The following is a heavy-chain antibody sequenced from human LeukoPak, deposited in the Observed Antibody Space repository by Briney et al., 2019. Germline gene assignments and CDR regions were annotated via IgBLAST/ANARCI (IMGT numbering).Heavy chain of an antibody. CDR1: GYSFTSYW. CDR2: IYPDDSDT. CDR3: ARPLGSSQWLVHPPDY. D-gene: IGHD6-19*01. V-gene: IGHV5-51*01. J-gene: IGHJ4*02. Sequence: GESLKISCKGSGYSFTSYWIGWVRQMPGKGLEWMGIIYPDDSDTRYSPSFQGQVTISADKSISTAYLQWSSLKASDTAMYYCARPLGSSQWLVHPPDYWGQGTLVTVSS.